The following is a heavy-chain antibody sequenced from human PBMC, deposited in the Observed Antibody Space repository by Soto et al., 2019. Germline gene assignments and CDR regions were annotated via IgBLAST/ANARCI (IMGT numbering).Heavy chain of an antibody. J-gene: IGHJ4*02. CDR1: GDSISTYY. V-gene: IGHV4-59*13. CDR2: TYYIGRT. Sequence: SETLSLTCTVSGDSISTYYWNWIRQPLGQGLEWIGYTYYIGRTNYNPSLKSRATISLDTSRNQISLNLNSVTAADTAIYYCARDVVGLTHFDYWGQGTLVTVSS. CDR3: ARDVVGLTHFDY. D-gene: IGHD2-21*01.